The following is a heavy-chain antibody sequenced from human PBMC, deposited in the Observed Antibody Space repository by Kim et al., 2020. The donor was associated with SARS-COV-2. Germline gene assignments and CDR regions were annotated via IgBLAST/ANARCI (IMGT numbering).Heavy chain of an antibody. CDR1: GFTFSTYW. J-gene: IGHJ3*02. V-gene: IGHV3-7*03. Sequence: GGSLRLSCAASGFTFSTYWMAWVRQAPGKEMQWVANIQQGGTENDYVDSVKGLFTISRDNAKNSLYLQMNSLRVEDTAVYYCARENWGDLDIWGQGIMVTVSS. CDR2: IQQGGTEN. CDR3: ARENWGDLDI. D-gene: IGHD7-27*01.